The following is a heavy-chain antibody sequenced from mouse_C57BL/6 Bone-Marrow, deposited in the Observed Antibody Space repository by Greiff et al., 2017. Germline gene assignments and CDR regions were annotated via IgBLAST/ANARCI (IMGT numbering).Heavy chain of an antibody. CDR3: ARSLLSNWYFDV. CDR1: GFNIKDYY. D-gene: IGHD6-2*01. J-gene: IGHJ1*03. CDR2: IDPEDGET. V-gene: IGHV14-2*01. Sequence: VQLQQSGAELVKPGASVKLSCTASGFNIKDYYMHWVKQRTEQGLAWIGRIDPEDGETKYAPKFPGKATIAADTSSNTAYLQLSSLPSEDTAVYYGARSLLSNWYFDVWGTVTTVTVSS.